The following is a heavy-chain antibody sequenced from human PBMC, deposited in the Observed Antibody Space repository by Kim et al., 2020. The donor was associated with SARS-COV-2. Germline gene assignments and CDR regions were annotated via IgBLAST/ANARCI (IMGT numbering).Heavy chain of an antibody. CDR1: GFTFSSYS. D-gene: IGHD1-1*01. CDR3: ARDPRSDWNTPLDWGSGMDV. J-gene: IGHJ6*02. CDR2: ISSSSSYI. Sequence: GGSLRLSCAASGFTFSSYSMNWVRQAPGKGLEWVSSISSSSSYIYYADSVKGRFTISRDNAKNSLYLQMNSLRAEDTAVYYCARDPRSDWNTPLDWGSGMDVWGQGTTVTLSS. V-gene: IGHV3-21*01.